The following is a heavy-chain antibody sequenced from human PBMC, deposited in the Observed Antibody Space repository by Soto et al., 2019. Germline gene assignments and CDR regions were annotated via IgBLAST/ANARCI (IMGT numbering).Heavy chain of an antibody. Sequence: QVQLVQSGAEVRKPGSSVQVSCKASGGTFYTYTFSWVRQAPGHGLEWMGSITPIYPTTNYAEKFQGRLTVTADRSTNTAHMELNSLTSEDTAVYYCARIPRYSFPTADDLDSWGQGTLVTVS. CDR1: GGTFYTYT. CDR3: ARIPRYSFPTADDLDS. CDR2: ITPIYPTT. J-gene: IGHJ4*02. D-gene: IGHD5-18*01. V-gene: IGHV1-69*15.